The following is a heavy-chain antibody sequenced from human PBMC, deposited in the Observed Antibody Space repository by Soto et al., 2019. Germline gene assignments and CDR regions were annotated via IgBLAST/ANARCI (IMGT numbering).Heavy chain of an antibody. D-gene: IGHD5-18*01. CDR1: GFTFSSYG. Sequence: QVQLVESGGGVVQPGRSLRLSCAASGFTFSSYGMHWVRQAPGKGLEWVAVISYDGSNKYYADSVKGRFTISRDNSKNTLYLQMNSLRAEDTAVYYCAKDFCRVQGYSYGYYFDYWGQGTLVTVSS. CDR2: ISYDGSNK. J-gene: IGHJ4*02. CDR3: AKDFCRVQGYSYGYYFDY. V-gene: IGHV3-30*18.